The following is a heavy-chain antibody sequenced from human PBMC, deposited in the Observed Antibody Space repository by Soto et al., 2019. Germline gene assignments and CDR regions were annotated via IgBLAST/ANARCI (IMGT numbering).Heavy chain of an antibody. CDR3: ARVSFGDHNWFDP. CDR1: GFAFSDYY. J-gene: IGHJ5*02. CDR2: VSRDSSYI. V-gene: IGHV3-11*06. Sequence: QVRLVESGGGLVKPGGSLRLSCVGSGFAFSDYYMTWVRQAPGKGLEWVSYVSRDSSYINYADSVKGRFTISRDNAQNSVHLQMNSLRAEDTGVYFCARVSFGDHNWFDPWGRGTLVTVSS. D-gene: IGHD3-16*01.